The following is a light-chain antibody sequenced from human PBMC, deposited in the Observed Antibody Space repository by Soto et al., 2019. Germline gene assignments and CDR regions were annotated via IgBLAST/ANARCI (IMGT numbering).Light chain of an antibody. CDR3: QQYNSYPWT. Sequence: DIQMTQSPSSLSASVGDRVTITCRASQSISSYLNWYQQKPGKAPKLLIYAASSLQSGVPSRFSGSGFGTEFTLTISSLQPDDFATYYCQQYNSYPWTFGQGTKVDIK. J-gene: IGKJ1*01. CDR2: AAS. CDR1: QSISSY. V-gene: IGKV1-39*01.